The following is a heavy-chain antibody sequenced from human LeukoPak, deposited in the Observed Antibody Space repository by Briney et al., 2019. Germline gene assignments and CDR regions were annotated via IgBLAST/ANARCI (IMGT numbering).Heavy chain of an antibody. V-gene: IGHV3-48*03. J-gene: IGHJ4*02. D-gene: IGHD1-14*01. CDR1: GFTLSSYE. CDR2: SSSSGETI. CDR3: AKDSPPDY. Sequence: GGSLRLSCAASGFTLSSYEMTWVRQTPGKGLEWISYSSSSGETIFYADSVKGRFTISRDNAKNSLYLQMNSLRAEDTAVYYCAKDSPPDYWGQGTLVTVSS.